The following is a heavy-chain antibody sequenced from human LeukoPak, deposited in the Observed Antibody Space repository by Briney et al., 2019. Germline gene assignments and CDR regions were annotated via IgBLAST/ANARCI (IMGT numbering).Heavy chain of an antibody. D-gene: IGHD3-22*01. Sequence: KPSETLSLTCTVSGDSISSSSSYWGWIRQPPGEGLEWIGSIYYSGSTYYNTSLKSRVTISVDTSKNQFSLRLNSVTAADTAVYYCARLHDSRGSDYWGQGSLVTVSS. CDR2: IYYSGST. J-gene: IGHJ4*02. CDR3: ARLHDSRGSDY. CDR1: GDSISSSSSY. V-gene: IGHV4-39*01.